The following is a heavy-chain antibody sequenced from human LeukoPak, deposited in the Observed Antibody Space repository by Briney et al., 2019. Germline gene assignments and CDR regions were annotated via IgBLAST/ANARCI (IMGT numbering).Heavy chain of an antibody. CDR1: GGTFSSYA. D-gene: IGHD3-3*01. CDR3: ARGRYDFWSGYYSLGY. V-gene: IGHV1-18*01. J-gene: IGHJ4*02. CDR2: ISAYNGNT. Sequence: ASVKVSCKASGGTFSSYAISWVRQAPGQGLELMGWISAYNGNTNYAQKLQGRVTMTTDTSTSTAYMELRSLRSDDTAVYYCARGRYDFWSGYYSLGYWGQGTLVTVSS.